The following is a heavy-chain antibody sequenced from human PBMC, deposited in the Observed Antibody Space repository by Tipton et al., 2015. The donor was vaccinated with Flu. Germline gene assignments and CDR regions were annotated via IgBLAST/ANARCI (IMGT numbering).Heavy chain of an antibody. V-gene: IGHV4-34*01. CDR3: ARTYYYGSGSYYNP. CDR1: GGTFSGYY. CDR2: INHSGST. J-gene: IGHJ5*02. D-gene: IGHD3-10*01. Sequence: TLSLTCAVYGGTFSGYYWSWIRQPPGKGLEWIGEINHSGSTNYNPSLKSRVTISVDTSKNQFSLKLSSVTAADTAVYYCARTYYYGSGSYYNPWGQGSLVTVSS.